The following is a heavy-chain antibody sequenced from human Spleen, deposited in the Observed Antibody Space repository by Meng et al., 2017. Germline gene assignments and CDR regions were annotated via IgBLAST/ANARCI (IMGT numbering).Heavy chain of an antibody. CDR3: ARGPTTMAHDFDY. J-gene: IGHJ4*02. D-gene: IGHD4-11*01. CDR2: INHSGST. CDR1: GGAFSDYN. V-gene: IGHV4-34*01. Sequence: QGQRRQGGQGMLKPSATLSLTCVVSGGAFSDYNWSWIRQPPGKGLEWIGEINHSGSTNYNPSLESRATISVDTSQNNLSLKLSSVTAADSAVYYCARGPTTMAHDFDYWGQGTLVTVSS.